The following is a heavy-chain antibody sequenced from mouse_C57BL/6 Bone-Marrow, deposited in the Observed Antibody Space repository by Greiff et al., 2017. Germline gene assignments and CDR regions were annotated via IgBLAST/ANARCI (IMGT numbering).Heavy chain of an antibody. CDR3: ARTFITTVY. CDR2: IYPRSGNT. Sequence: VQGVESGAELARPGASVKLSCKASGYTFTSYGISWVKQRTGQGLEWIGEIYPRSGNTYYNEKFKGKATLTADKSSSTAYMELRSLTSEDSAVYFCARTFITTVYWGQGTTLTVSS. J-gene: IGHJ2*01. CDR1: GYTFTSYG. D-gene: IGHD1-1*01. V-gene: IGHV1-81*01.